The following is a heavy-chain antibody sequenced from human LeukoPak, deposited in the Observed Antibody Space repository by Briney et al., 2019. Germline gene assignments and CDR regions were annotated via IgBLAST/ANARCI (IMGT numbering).Heavy chain of an antibody. D-gene: IGHD5-24*01. Sequence: SETLSLTCTVSGGSISSSSYYWGWIRQPPGKGLEWIGSIYYSGSTYYNPSLKSRVTISVDTSKNQFSLKLSSVTAADTAVYYCARDLQGVGDGYNYLAFDIWGQGTMVTVSS. J-gene: IGHJ3*02. V-gene: IGHV4-39*07. CDR2: IYYSGST. CDR1: GGSISSSSYY. CDR3: ARDLQGVGDGYNYLAFDI.